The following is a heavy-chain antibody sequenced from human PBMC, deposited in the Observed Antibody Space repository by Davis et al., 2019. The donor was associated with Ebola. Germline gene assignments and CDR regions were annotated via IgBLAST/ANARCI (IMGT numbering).Heavy chain of an antibody. Sequence: GESLKISCAASGFTFISYAMNWVRQAPGKGLEWVSGISGSGDSTYYADSVRGRFTISRDNSKNTLYLQMNSLRAEDTAVYYCAKDLFSTAMVSPLDYWGQGTLVTVSS. CDR3: AKDLFSTAMVSPLDY. J-gene: IGHJ4*02. V-gene: IGHV3-23*01. D-gene: IGHD5-18*01. CDR1: GFTFISYA. CDR2: ISGSGDST.